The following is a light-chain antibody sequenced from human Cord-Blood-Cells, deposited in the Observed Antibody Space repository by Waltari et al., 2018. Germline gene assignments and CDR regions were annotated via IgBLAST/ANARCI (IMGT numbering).Light chain of an antibody. J-gene: IGKJ2*01. V-gene: IGKV1-39*01. CDR3: QQSYSTLYT. CDR1: QSISSY. Sequence: DIQMTQSPSSLSASVGDRDTITCRASQSISSYVNWYQQKPGKAPKLLIYAASSLQRGVPSRFSGSGSGTDFTLTISSLQPEDFATYYCQQSYSTLYTFGQGTKLEIK. CDR2: AAS.